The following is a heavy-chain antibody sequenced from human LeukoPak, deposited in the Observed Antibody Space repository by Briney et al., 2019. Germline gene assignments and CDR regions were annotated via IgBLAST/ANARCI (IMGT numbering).Heavy chain of an antibody. CDR3: ARQERFIVATTGELGY. V-gene: IGHV4-39*01. CDR2: IYYTVTT. Sequence: SETLSLTCTVSGGSISSSSYYWGWIRQPRGKGVEWIGSIYYTVTTYYNPSLKIRVTISVDTSKNQFSLKLSSVTAADTAVYYCARQERFIVATTGELGYWGQGTLVTVSS. J-gene: IGHJ4*02. D-gene: IGHD5-12*01. CDR1: GGSISSSSYY.